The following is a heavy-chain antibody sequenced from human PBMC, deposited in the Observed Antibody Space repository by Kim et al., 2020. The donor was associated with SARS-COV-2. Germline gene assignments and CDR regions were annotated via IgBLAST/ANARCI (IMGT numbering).Heavy chain of an antibody. V-gene: IGHV1-2*06. D-gene: IGHD6-6*01. J-gene: IGHJ4*02. CDR1: GYTFTGYY. CDR3: VRERDGGSSSGRYFDY. CDR2: INPNTAGT. Sequence: ASVKVSCKASGYTFTGYYIHWVRQAPGQGLEWMGRINPNTAGTNIAQKFQGRVIMTTDTSISTAYMELSGLRSDDTAGYYCVRERDGGSSSGRYFDYWGQ.